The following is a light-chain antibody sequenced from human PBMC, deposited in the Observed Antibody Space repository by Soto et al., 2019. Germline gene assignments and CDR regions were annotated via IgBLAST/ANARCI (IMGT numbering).Light chain of an antibody. Sequence: EIVMTQSPATLSVSPGERVTLSCRASQSVSSDLAWYQQKPGQAPRLLIYGASTRATGVPARFSGSGSGTEFALTISSLQSEDFAVYSCQQYHNWPGGFTFGPGTKVDIK. CDR1: QSVSSD. V-gene: IGKV3-15*01. CDR2: GAS. J-gene: IGKJ3*01. CDR3: QQYHNWPGGFT.